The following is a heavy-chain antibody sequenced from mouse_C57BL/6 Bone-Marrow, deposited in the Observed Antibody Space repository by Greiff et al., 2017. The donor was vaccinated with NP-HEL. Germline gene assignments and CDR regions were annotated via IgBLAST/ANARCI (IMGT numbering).Heavy chain of an antibody. CDR3: ARDNYYGSHWYFDV. V-gene: IGHV5-16*01. CDR1: GFTFSDYY. D-gene: IGHD1-1*01. Sequence: DVKLVESEGGLVQPGSSMKLSCTASGFTFSDYYMAWVRQVPEKGLEWVANINYDGSSTYYLDSLKSRFIISRDNAKNILYLQMSSLKSEDTATYYCARDNYYGSHWYFDVWGTGTTVTVSS. J-gene: IGHJ1*03. CDR2: INYDGSST.